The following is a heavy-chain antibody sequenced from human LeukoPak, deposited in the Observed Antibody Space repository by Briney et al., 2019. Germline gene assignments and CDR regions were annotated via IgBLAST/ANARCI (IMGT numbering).Heavy chain of an antibody. D-gene: IGHD6-13*01. V-gene: IGHV4-39*07. CDR2: IYYSGST. J-gene: IGHJ6*03. CDR1: GGSISSSSYY. Sequence: PSETLSLTCTVSGGSISSSSYYWGWIRQPPGNGLEWIGSIYYSGSTYYNPSLKSRVTISVDTSKNQFSLKLSSVTAADTAVYYCARALRDGSWYYYYMDVWGKGTTVTVSS. CDR3: ARALRDGSWYYYYMDV.